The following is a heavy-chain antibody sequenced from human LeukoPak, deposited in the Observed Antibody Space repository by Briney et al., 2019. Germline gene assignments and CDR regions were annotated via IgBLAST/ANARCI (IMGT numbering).Heavy chain of an antibody. D-gene: IGHD5-18*01. CDR1: GFTFSSYA. CDR2: ISSNGGST. V-gene: IGHV3-64*01. Sequence: GGSLRLSCAASGFTFSSYAMHWGRQAPGKGLEYVSTISSNGGSTHYANSVKGRFTISRDNSKNTLYLQMGSLRAEDMAVYYCARVDSNGYYFFDYWGQGTLVTVSS. CDR3: ARVDSNGYYFFDY. J-gene: IGHJ4*02.